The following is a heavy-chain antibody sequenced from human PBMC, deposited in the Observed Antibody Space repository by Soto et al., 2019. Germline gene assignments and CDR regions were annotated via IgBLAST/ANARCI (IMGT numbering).Heavy chain of an antibody. J-gene: IGHJ3*02. CDR2: VYHTGST. CDR1: GDSMSRGDYY. D-gene: IGHD4-17*01. Sequence: QVQLQESGPGLVKPSQTLSLSCTVSGDSMSRGDYYWSWIRLPPGKGLEWIGFVYHTGSTYYSPSLNGRVDISVDTSKNQFSLKLHSVTAADTAVYYCARDPLYDYGDLSHVFDMWGQGTMVTVSS. CDR3: ARDPLYDYGDLSHVFDM. V-gene: IGHV4-30-4*01.